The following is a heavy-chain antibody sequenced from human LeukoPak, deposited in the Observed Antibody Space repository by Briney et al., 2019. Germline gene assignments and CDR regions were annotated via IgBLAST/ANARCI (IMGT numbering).Heavy chain of an antibody. V-gene: IGHV1-3*01. CDR2: INVGNGDT. D-gene: IGHD1-1*01. Sequence: ASVKVSCKASGYTFNNYVVHWLRRAPGQRLEWMGWINVGNGDTKYSHKFQGRVTIARDTSASTAYMGLSSLRPEDTATYYCARDRGGTGDFDYWGQGTLVTVSS. J-gene: IGHJ4*02. CDR3: ARDRGGTGDFDY. CDR1: GYTFNNYV.